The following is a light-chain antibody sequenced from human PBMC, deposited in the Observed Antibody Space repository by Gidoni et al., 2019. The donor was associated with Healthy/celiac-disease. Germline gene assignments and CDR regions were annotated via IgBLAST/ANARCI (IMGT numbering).Light chain of an antibody. CDR3: QQYNSYPWT. CDR1: PSISSW. J-gene: IGKJ1*01. CDR2: KAS. Sequence: IHMTQSPSTLSASVGDRVTITCRASPSISSWLAWYQQKPGKAPKLLIYKASSLESGVPSRFSGSGSGTEFTLTISSLQPDDFATYYCQQYNSYPWTFXQXTKVEIK. V-gene: IGKV1-5*03.